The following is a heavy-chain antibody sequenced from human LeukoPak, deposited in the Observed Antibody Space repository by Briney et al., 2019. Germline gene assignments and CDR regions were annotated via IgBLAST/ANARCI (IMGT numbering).Heavy chain of an antibody. CDR1: GFTFSSYS. Sequence: GGSLRLSCAASGFTFSSYSMNWVRQAPGKGLEWVSYISSSSSTICYADSVKGRFTLSRDNAKNSLYLQMNSLRDEDTAVYYCAGGTGWLIDYWGQGSLVTVSS. J-gene: IGHJ4*02. CDR3: AGGTGWLIDY. D-gene: IGHD2-8*02. CDR2: ISSSSSTI. V-gene: IGHV3-48*02.